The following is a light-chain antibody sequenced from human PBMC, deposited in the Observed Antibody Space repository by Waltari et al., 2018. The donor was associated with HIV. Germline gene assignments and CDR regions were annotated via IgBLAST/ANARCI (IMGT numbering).Light chain of an antibody. CDR3: QQTNSFPRT. CDR2: AAS. V-gene: IGKV1D-12*01. CDR1: QDIGSS. J-gene: IGKJ1*01. Sequence: EIQMTQSPSSVSASVGDRVTITCRASQDIGSSLAWYQQKPGKAPKFLIYAASNLQSGVPLKFSGSGSGTHFTLTISSLQPEDFATYYCQQTNSFPRTFGQGTKVEI.